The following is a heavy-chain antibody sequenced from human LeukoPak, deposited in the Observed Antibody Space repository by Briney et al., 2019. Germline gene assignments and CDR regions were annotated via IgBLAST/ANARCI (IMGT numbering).Heavy chain of an antibody. D-gene: IGHD4-23*01. J-gene: IGHJ3*02. CDR2: INPNSGGT. Sequence: ASVKVSCKTSGLNFIAYQIHWVRQAPRQGLEWMGWINPNSGGTNYALKFRGRVTMTRDTSISTASMELSRLISDDTAVYYCARPQDHGGNVENFNIWGQGAMVTVSS. V-gene: IGHV1-2*02. CDR3: ARPQDHGGNVENFNI. CDR1: GLNFIAYQ.